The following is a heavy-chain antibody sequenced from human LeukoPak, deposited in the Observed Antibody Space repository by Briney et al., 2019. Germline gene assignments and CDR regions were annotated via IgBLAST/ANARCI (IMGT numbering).Heavy chain of an antibody. CDR2: ISYDGSDK. V-gene: IGHV3-30*18. Sequence: GRSLRLSCAASGLPFSTFGMHWFRQAPGKGLEWVALISYDGSDKDYADSVKGRFTISRDDSKNMLYLQMNSLRAEDTAVYYCAKEGCGDGCYSLAFDFWGHGTMVTVSS. D-gene: IGHD2-21*02. CDR3: AKEGCGDGCYSLAFDF. J-gene: IGHJ3*01. CDR1: GLPFSTFG.